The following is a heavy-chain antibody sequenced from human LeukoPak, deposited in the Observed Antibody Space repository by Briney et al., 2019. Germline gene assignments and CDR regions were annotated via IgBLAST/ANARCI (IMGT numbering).Heavy chain of an antibody. D-gene: IGHD5-12*01. CDR2: MNPNSGNT. Sequence: ASVKVSCKASGYTFTNYDINSVRQATGQGLEWMGWMNPNSGNTGYAQKFKGRVTMTRDTSISTAYMELSSLRSEDTAVYYCAKAGIVATMNADWLDPWGQGTLVTVSS. CDR1: GYTFTNYD. V-gene: IGHV1-8*01. J-gene: IGHJ5*02. CDR3: AKAGIVATMNADWLDP.